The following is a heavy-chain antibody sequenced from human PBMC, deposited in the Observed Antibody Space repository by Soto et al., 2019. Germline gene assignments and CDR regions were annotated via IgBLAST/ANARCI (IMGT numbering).Heavy chain of an antibody. V-gene: IGHV1-18*01. CDR2: ISAHDGST. CDR1: GYIFPSYG. J-gene: IGHJ4*02. CDR3: ARVGGNGWFADY. Sequence: QVQLVQSGAEVKRPGASVKVSCKASGYIFPSYGVSWVRQAPGQGLEWVGWISAHDGSTNYAPNVQGRVTMITETSTIIAYMELRSLRPDDTAMYYCARVGGNGWFADYWGQGTLVTVSS. D-gene: IGHD6-19*01.